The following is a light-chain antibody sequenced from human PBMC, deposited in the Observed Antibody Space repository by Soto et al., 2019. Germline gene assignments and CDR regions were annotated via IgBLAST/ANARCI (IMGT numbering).Light chain of an antibody. J-gene: IGKJ2*01. V-gene: IGKV4-1*01. CDR1: QSVLYSSNNKNY. Sequence: DIVMTQSPDSLAVSLGERATINCKSSQSVLYSSNNKNYLAWYQQRPGQPPKLLIYWASTRESGVPDRFSGSGSGTDFTLTITSLLAEDGAVYYCQQYESTPPTFGQGTKLEIK. CDR2: WAS. CDR3: QQYESTPPT.